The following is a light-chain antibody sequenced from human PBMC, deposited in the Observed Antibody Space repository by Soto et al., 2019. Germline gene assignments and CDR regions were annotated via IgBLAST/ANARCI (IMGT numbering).Light chain of an antibody. V-gene: IGLV2-14*03. CDR3: ASYTSSRAYV. CDR2: DVS. CDR1: SSDVGGYNY. Sequence: QSALTQPASVSGSPGQSITISCTGTSSDVGGYNYVSWYQQQAGKAPKLIIHDVSNRPSGVSNLFSGSKSGNTASLTISGLQAEDEADYYCASYTSSRAYVFGIGTKVTVL. J-gene: IGLJ1*01.